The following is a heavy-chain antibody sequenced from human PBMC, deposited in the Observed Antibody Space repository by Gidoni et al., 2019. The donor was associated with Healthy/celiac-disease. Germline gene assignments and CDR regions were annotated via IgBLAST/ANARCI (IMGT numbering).Heavy chain of an antibody. Sequence: EVQLVESGGGLVQPGRSLRLSCTASGFTFGDYAMSWVRQAPGKGLEWVGFIRSKAYGGTTEYAASVKGRFTISRDDSKSIAYLQMNSLKTEDTAVYYCTRDANVLLWFGELIGAFDIWGQGTMVTVSS. CDR2: IRSKAYGGTT. CDR1: GFTFGDYA. D-gene: IGHD3-10*01. V-gene: IGHV3-49*04. CDR3: TRDANVLLWFGELIGAFDI. J-gene: IGHJ3*02.